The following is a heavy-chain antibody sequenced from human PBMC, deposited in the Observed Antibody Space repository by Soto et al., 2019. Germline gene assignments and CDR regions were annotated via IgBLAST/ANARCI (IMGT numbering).Heavy chain of an antibody. J-gene: IGHJ6*03. CDR3: XXXXXXXXXXYYFMDL. Sequence: QVQLVESGGGVVQPGRSLRLSCEASGFTFSSYAMHWVRQAPGKGLEWVAVISHDGNVNYYSESVKGRFTMSRDNSKDTXXXXXXXXXXXXXXXXXXXXXXXXXXXXYYFMDLWGKGTPVTVSS. CDR1: GFTFSSYA. V-gene: IGHV3-30*01. CDR2: ISHDGNVN.